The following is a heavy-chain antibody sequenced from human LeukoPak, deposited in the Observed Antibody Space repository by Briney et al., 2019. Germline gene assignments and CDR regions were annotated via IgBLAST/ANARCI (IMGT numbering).Heavy chain of an antibody. CDR1: GGSISNYY. Sequence: SETLSLTCTVAGGSISNYYWTWIRQPPGKGLEWIGYIYTSGNTNYNPSLKNRVTISGDTSKNQFSLKLSSVTAADTAVYYCARHLRGTSTAFDIWGQGTMVTVSS. CDR3: ARHLRGTSTAFDI. V-gene: IGHV4-4*09. J-gene: IGHJ3*02. CDR2: IYTSGNT. D-gene: IGHD3-10*01.